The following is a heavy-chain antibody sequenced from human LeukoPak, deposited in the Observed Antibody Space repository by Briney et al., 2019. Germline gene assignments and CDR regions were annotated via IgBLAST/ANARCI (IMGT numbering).Heavy chain of an antibody. Sequence: GGSLRLSCAASGFTFNSYWMSWVRQAPGKGLEWVANIKQDRSEKYYMDSVKGRFTISRDNAKNSLYLQMNSLRDEDTAVYYCAREGIHGYSYGLFDYWGQGTLVTVSS. CDR1: GFTFNSYW. J-gene: IGHJ4*02. D-gene: IGHD5-18*01. V-gene: IGHV3-7*01. CDR2: IKQDRSEK. CDR3: AREGIHGYSYGLFDY.